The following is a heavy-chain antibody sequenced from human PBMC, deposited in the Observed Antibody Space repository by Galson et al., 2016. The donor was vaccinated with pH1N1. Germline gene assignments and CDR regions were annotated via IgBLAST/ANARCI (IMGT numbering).Heavy chain of an antibody. D-gene: IGHD4-17*01. CDR1: GFTFSSYW. J-gene: IGHJ6*01. CDR2: IKQYGGEK. Sequence: SLRLSCADSGFTFSSYWMSWVRQAPGKGLEWVANIKQYGGEKYYVDSVKGRFTISRDNAKNSVYLQMNSLRAEDTAVYYCATLGAYGDKLPYHYGMDVWGQGTTVIVSS. CDR3: ATLGAYGDKLPYHYGMDV. V-gene: IGHV3-7*01.